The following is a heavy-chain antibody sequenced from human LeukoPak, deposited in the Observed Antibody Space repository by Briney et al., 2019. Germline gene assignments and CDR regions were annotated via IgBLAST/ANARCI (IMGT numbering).Heavy chain of an antibody. J-gene: IGHJ6*02. D-gene: IGHD2-2*01. Sequence: SETLSLTCTVSGGSISSYYWNWIRQPPEKGLEWIGYIYHSGSTNHNPSLKSRVTISVDMSKNQFSLKLSSVTAADTAVYYCARDTRTVDGMDVWGQGTTVTVSS. CDR3: ARDTRTVDGMDV. CDR1: GGSISSYY. CDR2: IYHSGST. V-gene: IGHV4-59*01.